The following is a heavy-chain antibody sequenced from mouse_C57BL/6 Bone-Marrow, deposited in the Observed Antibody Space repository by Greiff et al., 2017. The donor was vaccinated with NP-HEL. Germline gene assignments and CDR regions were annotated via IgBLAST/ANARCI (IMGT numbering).Heavy chain of an antibody. D-gene: IGHD2-5*01. Sequence: QVQLQQPGAELVKPGASVKLSCKASGYTFTSYWMQWVKQRPGQGLEWIGEIDPSDSYTNYNQKFKGKATLTVDTSSSTAYMQLSSLTSEDSAVYYCASTYYSISWFAYWGQGTLVTVSA. CDR2: IDPSDSYT. CDR3: ASTYYSISWFAY. CDR1: GYTFTSYW. V-gene: IGHV1-50*01. J-gene: IGHJ3*01.